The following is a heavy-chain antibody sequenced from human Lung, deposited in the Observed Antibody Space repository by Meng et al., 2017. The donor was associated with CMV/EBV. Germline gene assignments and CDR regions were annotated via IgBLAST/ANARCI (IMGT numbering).Heavy chain of an antibody. J-gene: IGHJ4*02. CDR1: GYPFGSYG. CDR3: ASGTPGRSYCDY. Sequence: QVHLLQSGPEVKKPGASVRVSCKASGYPFGSYGICWVRQAPGQGLEWMGWFVNYVDTYPAPKFQGRVTMTTDTHTNTAFMELRSQTSDDTAVYYCASGTPGRSYCDYWGQGTLVTVSS. V-gene: IGHV1-18*01. CDR2: FVNYVDT. D-gene: IGHD2-15*01.